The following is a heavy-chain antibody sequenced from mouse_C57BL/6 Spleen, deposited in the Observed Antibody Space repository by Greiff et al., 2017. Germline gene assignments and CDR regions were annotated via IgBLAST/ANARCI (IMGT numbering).Heavy chain of an antibody. CDR3: ARYLYYMDAMDY. D-gene: IGHD2-1*01. V-gene: IGHV1-52*01. J-gene: IGHJ4*01. Sequence: QVQLQQPGAELVRPGSSVKLSCKASGYTFTSYWMHWVKQRPIQGLEWIGNIDPSDSETHYNQKFKDKATLTVDKSSSTAYMQLSSLTSEDSAVYYCARYLYYMDAMDYWVKEPQSPSPQ. CDR1: GYTFTSYW. CDR2: IDPSDSET.